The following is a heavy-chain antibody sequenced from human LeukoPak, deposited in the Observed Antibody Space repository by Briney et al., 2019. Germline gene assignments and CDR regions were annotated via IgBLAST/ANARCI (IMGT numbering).Heavy chain of an antibody. V-gene: IGHV1-2*02. D-gene: IGHD2-2*01. CDR2: INPNSGGT. Sequence: ASVKVSCKASGHTFTGYYMHWVRQAPGQGLEWMGWINPNSGGTNYAQKFQGRVTMTRDTSISTAYMELSRLRSDDTAVYYCARGVIVVVPAEAPFDYWGQGTLVTVSS. CDR3: ARGVIVVVPAEAPFDY. J-gene: IGHJ4*02. CDR1: GHTFTGYY.